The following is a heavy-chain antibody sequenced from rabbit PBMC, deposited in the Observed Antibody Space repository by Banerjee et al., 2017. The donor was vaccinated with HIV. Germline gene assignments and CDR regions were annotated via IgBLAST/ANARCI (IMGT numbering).Heavy chain of an antibody. CDR3: ARGIPGYAGYGYATFFNL. CDR2: IYTGSGST. CDR1: GFDFSSSYY. J-gene: IGHJ4*01. Sequence: QSLEESGGDLVKPGASLTVTCTASGFDFSSSYYMCWVRQAPGKGLEWIGCIYTGSGSTWSASWVNGRFTISKTSSTTVTLQMTSLTAADTATYFCARGIPGYAGYGYATFFNLWGQGTLVTVS. D-gene: IGHD6-1*01. V-gene: IGHV1S40*01.